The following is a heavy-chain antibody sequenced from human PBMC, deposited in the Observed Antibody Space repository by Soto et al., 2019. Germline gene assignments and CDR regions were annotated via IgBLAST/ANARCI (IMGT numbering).Heavy chain of an antibody. CDR2: IIPSFGTA. CDR1: GGTFSSYA. Sequence: QVQLVQSGAEVKKPGSSVKVSCKASGGTFSSYALRWVRQAPGQGLEWMGGIIPSFGTANYAQKFQGRVTITADEFTSTGYLELSSLRSEDTAVYYFARNHGSLVPAATGGYFYYALDVWGQGTTVIVSS. D-gene: IGHD2-2*01. J-gene: IGHJ6*02. CDR3: ARNHGSLVPAATGGYFYYALDV. V-gene: IGHV1-69*01.